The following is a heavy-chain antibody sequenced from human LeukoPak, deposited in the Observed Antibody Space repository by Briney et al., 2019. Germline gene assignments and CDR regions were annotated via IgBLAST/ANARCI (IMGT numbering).Heavy chain of an antibody. D-gene: IGHD3-10*01. CDR1: GFTFSSYS. V-gene: IGHV3-21*01. CDR2: ISSSSSYI. Sequence: PGGSLRLSCAASGFTFSSYSMNWVRQAPGKGLEWVSSISSSSSYIYYADSVKGRFTISRDNAKNSLYLQMNSLRAEDTAVCYCARDSVTMVRGGAEYFQHWGQGTLVTVSS. J-gene: IGHJ1*01. CDR3: ARDSVTMVRGGAEYFQH.